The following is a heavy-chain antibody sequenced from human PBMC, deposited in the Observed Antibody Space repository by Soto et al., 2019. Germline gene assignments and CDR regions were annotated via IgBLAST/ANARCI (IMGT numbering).Heavy chain of an antibody. J-gene: IGHJ4*02. CDR3: ARDEVGATYFDY. V-gene: IGHV1-46*01. CDR1: GYTFTSYY. D-gene: IGHD1-26*01. Sequence: ASVKVSCKASGYTFTSYYMHWVRQAPGQGLEWVGIINPSGGSTSYAQKFQGRVTMTRDTSTSTVYMELSSLRSEDTAVYYCARDEVGATYFDYWGQGTLVTVSS. CDR2: INPSGGST.